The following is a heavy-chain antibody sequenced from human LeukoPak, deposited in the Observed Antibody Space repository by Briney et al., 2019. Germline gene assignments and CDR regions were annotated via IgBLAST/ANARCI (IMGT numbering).Heavy chain of an antibody. Sequence: GGSLRLSCAASGFTFSSYSMNWVRQAPGKGLEWVSYISSSSSTIYYADSVKGRFTISRDNAKNSLYLQMNSLRAEDTAVYYCARDKNYGDLLFDAFDIWGQGTMVTVSS. J-gene: IGHJ3*02. CDR3: ARDKNYGDLLFDAFDI. D-gene: IGHD4-17*01. CDR1: GFTFSSYS. CDR2: ISSSSSTI. V-gene: IGHV3-48*01.